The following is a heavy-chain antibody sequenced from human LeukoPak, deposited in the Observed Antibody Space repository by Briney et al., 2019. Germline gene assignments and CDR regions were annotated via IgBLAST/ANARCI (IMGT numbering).Heavy chain of an antibody. CDR1: GFTFSSYG. J-gene: IGHJ4*02. Sequence: GGSLRLSCAASGFTFSSYGMHWVRQAPGKGLEWVAVISYDGSKKYYADSVKGRFTISRDYSKNTLYLQMNSLRAEDTAVYYCARGSPTIFGVLSPNDYWGQGTLVTVSS. CDR3: ARGSPTIFGVLSPNDY. CDR2: ISYDGSKK. D-gene: IGHD3-3*01. V-gene: IGHV3-30*03.